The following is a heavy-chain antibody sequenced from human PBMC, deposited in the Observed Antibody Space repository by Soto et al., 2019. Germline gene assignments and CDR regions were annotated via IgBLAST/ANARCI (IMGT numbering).Heavy chain of an antibody. CDR3: ARGYCSGGSCYSVWFDS. V-gene: IGHV3-66*01. CDR1: GFPVSSNY. CDR2: IYSGGTT. Sequence: GGSLRLSCAASGFPVSSNYMNWVRQAPGKGLEWVSIIYSGGTTYYADSVRGRFTISSDNSKNTLYLQMSSLRADDTAVYYCARGYCSGGSCYSVWFDSWGQGTLVTVSS. D-gene: IGHD2-15*01. J-gene: IGHJ5*01.